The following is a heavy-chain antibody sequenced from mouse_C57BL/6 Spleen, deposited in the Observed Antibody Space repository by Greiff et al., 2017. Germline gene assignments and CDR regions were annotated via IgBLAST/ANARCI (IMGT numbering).Heavy chain of an antibody. J-gene: IGHJ4*01. CDR2: IWGDGST. V-gene: IGHV2-3*01. D-gene: IGHD2-1*01. CDR1: GFSLTSYG. CDR3: AKRGYGNYVGAMDY. Sequence: VMLVESGPGLVAPSQSLSITCTVSGFSLTSYGVSWVRQPPGKGLEWLGVIWGDGSTNYHSAHISGLSISKDNSKSQVSLRLNSLQTDDTATYYCAKRGYGNYVGAMDYWGQGTAVTVSS.